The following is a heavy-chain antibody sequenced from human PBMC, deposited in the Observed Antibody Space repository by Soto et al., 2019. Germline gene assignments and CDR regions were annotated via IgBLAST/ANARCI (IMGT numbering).Heavy chain of an antibody. CDR3: ARRGDYSESGRID. V-gene: IGHV3-23*01. CDR2: ISGSGIST. J-gene: IGHJ4*02. CDR1: GFTFSTYA. Sequence: EVQLLESGGGLVQPGGSLRLSCAASGFTFSTYAMSWVRQAPGKGLEWVSSISGSGISTYYADSVKGRFTVSRDNSKTPLYLHMKRLRVDDTAVYYCARRGDYSESGRIDWGQGTLVTVSS. D-gene: IGHD3-10*01.